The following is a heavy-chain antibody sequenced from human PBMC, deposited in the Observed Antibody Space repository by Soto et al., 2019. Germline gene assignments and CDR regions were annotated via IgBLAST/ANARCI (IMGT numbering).Heavy chain of an antibody. J-gene: IGHJ4*02. CDR1: GFTFSSYG. CDR3: AKLLLARTLWDYFDY. V-gene: IGHV3-30*18. Sequence: GGSLRLSCAASGFTFSSYGMHWVRQAPGKGLEWVAVISYDGSNKYYADSVKGRFTISRDNSKNTLYLQMNSLRAEDTAVYYCAKLLLARTLWDYFDYWGQGTLVTVSS. CDR2: ISYDGSNK. D-gene: IGHD2-15*01.